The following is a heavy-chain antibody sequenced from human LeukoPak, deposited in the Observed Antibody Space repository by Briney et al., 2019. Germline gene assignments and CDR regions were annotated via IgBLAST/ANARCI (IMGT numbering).Heavy chain of an antibody. J-gene: IGHJ4*02. CDR3: AMYYDILTGYFPNY. D-gene: IGHD3-9*01. Sequence: ASVKVPCKASGYTFTGYYMHWVRQAPGQGLEWMGWINPNSGGTNYAQKFQGRVTMTRDTSISTAYMELSRLRSDDTAVYYCAMYYDILTGYFPNYWGQGTLVTVSS. CDR1: GYTFTGYY. CDR2: INPNSGGT. V-gene: IGHV1-2*02.